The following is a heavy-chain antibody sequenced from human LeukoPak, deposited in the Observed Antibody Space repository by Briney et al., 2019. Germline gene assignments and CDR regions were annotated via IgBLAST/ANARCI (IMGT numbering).Heavy chain of an antibody. CDR3: ARLVVRGDDADY. J-gene: IGHJ4*02. Sequence: ASVKVSCKASGYTFTGYYMHWVRQAPGQGLEWMGWINPNSGGTNYAQKFQGRVTMTRDTSISTAYLQWSSLKASDTAMYYCARLVVRGDDADYWGQGTLVTVSS. CDR2: INPNSGGT. CDR1: GYTFTGYY. V-gene: IGHV1-2*02. D-gene: IGHD3-10*01.